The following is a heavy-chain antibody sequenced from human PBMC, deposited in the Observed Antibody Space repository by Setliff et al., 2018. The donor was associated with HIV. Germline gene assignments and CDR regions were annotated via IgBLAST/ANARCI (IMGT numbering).Heavy chain of an antibody. Sequence: SETLSLTCTVSGGSISSHYWSWIRQPPGKGLEWIGSIYYSGSTNYNPSLKSRVTISVDTSKNQFSLKLSSVTAADTAVYYCARGVGVYYNFWSGYYTADYWGQGTLVTVSS. D-gene: IGHD3-3*01. CDR3: ARGVGVYYNFWSGYYTADY. CDR1: GGSISSHY. CDR2: IYYSGST. V-gene: IGHV4-59*11. J-gene: IGHJ4*02.